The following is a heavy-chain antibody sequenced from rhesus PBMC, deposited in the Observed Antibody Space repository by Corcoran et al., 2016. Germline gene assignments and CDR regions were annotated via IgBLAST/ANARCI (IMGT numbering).Heavy chain of an antibody. Sequence: EVQLVESGGGLAKPGGSLRLSCAASGFTFSSYWMNWVRQTPGKGLEWISAINSSRGSTYYAYSMKGRFTISRDNSKNTLSLQMNSLKTEDTAVYYCTSEYSNYPYGLDSWGQGVVVTVSS. CDR2: INSSRGST. D-gene: IGHD4-23*01. CDR1: GFTFSSYW. CDR3: TSEYSNYPYGLDS. J-gene: IGHJ6*01. V-gene: IGHV3S42*01.